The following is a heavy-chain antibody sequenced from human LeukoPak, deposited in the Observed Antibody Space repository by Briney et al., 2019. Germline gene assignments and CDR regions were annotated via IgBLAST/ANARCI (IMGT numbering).Heavy chain of an antibody. CDR3: ASDSPYYGMDV. CDR2: ISYDGNNK. Sequence: GRSLRLSCAASGFIFSHYTIHWVRQAPGKGPEWVALISYDGNNKYYADSVRGRFTISRDNAKNTLYLQMSGLRVEDTAVYHCASDSPYYGMDVWGQGTTVTVSS. J-gene: IGHJ6*02. V-gene: IGHV3-30-3*01. CDR1: GFIFSHYT.